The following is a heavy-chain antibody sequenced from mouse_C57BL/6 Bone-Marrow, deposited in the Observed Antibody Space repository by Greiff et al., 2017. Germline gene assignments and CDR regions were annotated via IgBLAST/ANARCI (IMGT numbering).Heavy chain of an antibody. V-gene: IGHV1-39*01. CDR2: LNPNYGTT. J-gene: IGHJ3*01. Sequence: EVKLMESGPELVKPGASVKISCKASGYSFTDYNMNWVKQSNGKSLEWIGVLNPNYGTTSYNQKFKGKATLTVDQSSSTAYMQLNSLTSEDSAVYYCARRAGRYSNWFAYWGQGTLVTVSA. D-gene: IGHD2-5*01. CDR3: ARRAGRYSNWFAY. CDR1: GYSFTDYN.